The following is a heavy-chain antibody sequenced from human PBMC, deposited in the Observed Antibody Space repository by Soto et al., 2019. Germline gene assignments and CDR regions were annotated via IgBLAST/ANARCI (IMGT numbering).Heavy chain of an antibody. CDR2: IRQDGHEK. CDR1: GFTFTSYS. CDR3: ARDLPGYCSTTNCYYYFDF. J-gene: IGHJ4*02. V-gene: IGHV3-7*03. D-gene: IGHD2-2*01. Sequence: GSLRLSCAVSGFTFTSYSMSWVRQGPGEGLEWVANIRQDGHEKYYVDSVRGRFTISRDNAQNSLYLQMDSLRAEDTAMYYCARDLPGYCSTTNCYYYFDFWGQGTLVTVSS.